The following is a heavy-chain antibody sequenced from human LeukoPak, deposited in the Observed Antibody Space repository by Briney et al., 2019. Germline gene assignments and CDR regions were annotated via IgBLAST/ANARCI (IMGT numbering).Heavy chain of an antibody. J-gene: IGHJ6*03. CDR1: GYTFTGYY. Sequence: ASVKVSCKASGYTFTGYYMHWVRQAPGQGLEWMGRINPNSGGTNYAQKFQGRVTMTRDTSISTACMELSRLRSDDTAVYYCARVRGDRDYYYMDVWGKGTTVTVSS. D-gene: IGHD3-10*01. CDR3: ARVRGDRDYYYMDV. CDR2: INPNSGGT. V-gene: IGHV1-2*06.